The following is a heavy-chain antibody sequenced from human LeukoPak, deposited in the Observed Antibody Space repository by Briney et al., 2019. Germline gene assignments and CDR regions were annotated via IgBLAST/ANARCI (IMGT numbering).Heavy chain of an antibody. D-gene: IGHD6-13*01. V-gene: IGHV3-30*02. CDR3: AKKGSSTWYHFDY. J-gene: IGHJ4*02. CDR2: IRYDGSNK. CDR1: GFTFSNYG. Sequence: GGSLGLSCAASGFTFSNYGMHWVRQAPGKGLEWVAFIRYDGSNKNYADSVKGRFTISRDNSKNTLYLQMNSLRAEDTAVYYCAKKGSSTWYHFDYWGQGTLVTVSS.